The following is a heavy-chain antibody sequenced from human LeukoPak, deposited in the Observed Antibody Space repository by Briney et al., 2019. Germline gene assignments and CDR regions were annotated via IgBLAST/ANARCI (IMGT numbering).Heavy chain of an antibody. D-gene: IGHD3-22*01. CDR2: ISAYNGNT. J-gene: IGHJ4*02. CDR1: GYTFTSYG. Sequence: GASVKVSCKASGYTFTSYGISWVRQAPGQGLEWMGWISAYNGNTNYAQKLQGRVTMTTDTSTSTAYMELRSLRSDDTAVYYCARDSQAYYYDSSGRFDYWGQGTLVTVSS. V-gene: IGHV1-18*01. CDR3: ARDSQAYYYDSSGRFDY.